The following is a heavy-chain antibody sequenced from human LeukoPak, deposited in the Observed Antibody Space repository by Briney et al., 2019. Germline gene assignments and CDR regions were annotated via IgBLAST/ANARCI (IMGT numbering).Heavy chain of an antibody. CDR2: IIPILGIA. V-gene: IGHV1-69*04. D-gene: IGHD3-10*01. J-gene: IGHJ4*02. CDR1: GGTFSSYA. CDR3: ARGVSGGAPLY. Sequence: ASVKVSCKASGGTFSSYAISWVRQAPGQGLEWMGRIIPILGIANYAQKFQGRVTITADKSTSTAYMELSSLRSEDTAVYYCARGVSGGAPLYWGQGTLVTVSS.